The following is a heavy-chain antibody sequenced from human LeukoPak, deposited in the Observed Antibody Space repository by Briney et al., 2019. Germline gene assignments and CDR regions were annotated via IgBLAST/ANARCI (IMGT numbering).Heavy chain of an antibody. D-gene: IGHD6-19*01. CDR3: AKVISSGWYGWKAFDY. J-gene: IGHJ4*02. V-gene: IGHV3-9*01. CDR1: GFTFSSYW. CDR2: ISWNSGSI. Sequence: GGSLRLSCAGSGFTFSSYWMHWVRQAPGKGLEWVSGISWNSGSIGYADSVKGRFTISRDNAKNSLYLQMNSLRAEDTALYYCAKVISSGWYGWKAFDYWGQGTLVTVSS.